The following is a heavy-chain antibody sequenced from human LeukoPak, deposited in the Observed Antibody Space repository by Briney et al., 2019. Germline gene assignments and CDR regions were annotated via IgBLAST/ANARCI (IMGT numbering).Heavy chain of an antibody. Sequence: GRSLRLSCAASGFTFSSYGMHWVRQAPGKGLGWVSYITSSGSAIYYADSVKGRFTISRDNAKNSLYLQMYSLRAEDTAVYYCASSGSYFDYWGQGTLVTVSS. D-gene: IGHD1-26*01. CDR3: ASSGSYFDY. CDR2: ITSSGSAI. V-gene: IGHV3-48*04. CDR1: GFTFSSYG. J-gene: IGHJ4*02.